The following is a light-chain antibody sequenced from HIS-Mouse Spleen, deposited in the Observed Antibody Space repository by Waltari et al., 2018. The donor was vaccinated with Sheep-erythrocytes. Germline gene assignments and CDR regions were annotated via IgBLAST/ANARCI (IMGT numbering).Light chain of an antibody. Sequence: QSVLTQPPSASGTPGQRVTISCSGSSSNIGSNTVNWYQQLPGTAPKLLIYSNTPRPSGVHDRFSGSESGNTASLTISGLQAEDEADYYCCSYAGSSTWVFGGGTKLTVL. CDR1: SSNIGSNT. V-gene: IGLV1-44*01. CDR2: SNT. CDR3: CSYAGSSTWV. J-gene: IGLJ3*02.